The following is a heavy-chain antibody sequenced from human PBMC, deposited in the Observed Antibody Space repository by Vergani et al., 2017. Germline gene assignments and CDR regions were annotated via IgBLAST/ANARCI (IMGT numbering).Heavy chain of an antibody. V-gene: IGHV3-9*03. J-gene: IGHJ5*02. D-gene: IGHD5-24*01. CDR2: ISWNSGSI. CDR1: GFTFDDYA. CDR3: AKGVDVDGYNGGWFDP. Sequence: EVQLVESGGGLVQPGRSLRLSCAASGFTFDDYAMHWVWQAPGKGREWVSGISWNSGSIGYADSVKGRFTISRDNAKNSLYLQMNSLRAEDMALYYCAKGVDVDGYNGGWFDPWGQGTLVTVSS.